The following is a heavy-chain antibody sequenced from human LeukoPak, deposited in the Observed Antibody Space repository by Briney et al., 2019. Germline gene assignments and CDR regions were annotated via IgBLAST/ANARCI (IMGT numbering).Heavy chain of an antibody. V-gene: IGHV6-1*01. J-gene: IGHJ4*02. CDR1: GVSVSSNSAA. D-gene: IGHD6-19*01. Sequence: SQTLSLTCAISGVSVSSNSAAWNWIRQSPSRGLEWLGRTYYRSKWYNDYAVSVKSRITINPDTSKNQFSLQLNSVTPEDTAVYYCARDLDSSGWYTAYFDYWGQGTLVTVSS. CDR2: TYYRSKWYN. CDR3: ARDLDSSGWYTAYFDY.